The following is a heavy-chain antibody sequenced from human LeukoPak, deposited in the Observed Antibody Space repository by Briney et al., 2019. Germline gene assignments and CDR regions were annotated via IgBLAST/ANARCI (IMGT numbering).Heavy chain of an antibody. Sequence: SGTLSLTCTVSGGSISSYYWSWIRQPPGKGLEWIGYICIAGSTNYYPSLKSRVTMSVDTSNNQFSLKLSSVTAADTAVYYCARRYCTDGACYLVSWGQGTLVTVSS. CDR3: ARRYCTDGACYLVS. D-gene: IGHD2-8*01. CDR1: GGSISSYY. J-gene: IGHJ5*02. CDR2: ICIAGST. V-gene: IGHV4-59*12.